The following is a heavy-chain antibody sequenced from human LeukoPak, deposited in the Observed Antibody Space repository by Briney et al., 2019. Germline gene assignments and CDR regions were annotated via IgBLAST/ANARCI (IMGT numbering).Heavy chain of an antibody. D-gene: IGHD6-13*01. Sequence: SETLSLTCAVYGGSFSGYYWSWIRQPPGKGLEWIGEINHSGSTNYNPSLKSRVTISVDTSKNQFSLKLSSVTAVDTAVYYCATNLHPSSSEYYYYGMDVWGQGTTVTVSS. J-gene: IGHJ6*02. CDR3: ATNLHPSSSEYYYYGMDV. V-gene: IGHV4-34*01. CDR2: INHSGST. CDR1: GGSFSGYY.